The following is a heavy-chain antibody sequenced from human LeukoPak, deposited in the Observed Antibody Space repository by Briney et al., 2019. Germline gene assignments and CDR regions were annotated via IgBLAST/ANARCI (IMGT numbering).Heavy chain of an antibody. D-gene: IGHD3-3*01. Sequence: SGTLSLTXAVYGGSFGGYYWSWIRQPPGKGLEWIGEINHSGSTNYNPSLKSRVTISVDTSKNQFSLKLSSVTAADTAAYYCARRYDFWSGYYRYYFDYWGQGTLVTVSS. CDR3: ARRYDFWSGYYRYYFDY. J-gene: IGHJ4*02. V-gene: IGHV4-34*01. CDR2: INHSGST. CDR1: GGSFGGYY.